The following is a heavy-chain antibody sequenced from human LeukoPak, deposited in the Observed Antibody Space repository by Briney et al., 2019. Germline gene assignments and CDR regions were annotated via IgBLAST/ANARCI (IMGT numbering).Heavy chain of an antibody. V-gene: IGHV4-59*01. CDR1: GGSFSGYY. CDR2: IYYSGST. CDR3: ARGSYDFWSGYPLFDY. Sequence: PSETLSLTCAVYGGSFSGYYWSWIRQPPGKGLEWIGHIYYSGSTNYNPSLKSRVTISVDTSKNQFSLKLSSVTAADTAVYYCARGSYDFWSGYPLFDYWGQGTLVTVSS. D-gene: IGHD3-3*01. J-gene: IGHJ4*02.